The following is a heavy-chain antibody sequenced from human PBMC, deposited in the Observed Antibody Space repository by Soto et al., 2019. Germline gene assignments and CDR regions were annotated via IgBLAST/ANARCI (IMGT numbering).Heavy chain of an antibody. V-gene: IGHV4-30-2*01. Sequence: APSLLCGVSSPSVSTRGYSWSWIRQPPGKALEWIGYIYDSESTYYNPSLKSRVTISVERSKNQFSLRLSSVTAADTAVYYCARERRYCSGGTCSDGLDVWGQGTTVTVSS. J-gene: IGHJ6*02. CDR1: SPSVSTRGYS. CDR3: ARERRYCSGGTCSDGLDV. D-gene: IGHD2-15*01. CDR2: IYDSEST.